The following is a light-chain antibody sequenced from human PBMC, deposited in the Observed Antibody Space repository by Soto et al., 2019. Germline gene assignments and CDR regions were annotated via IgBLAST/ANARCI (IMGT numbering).Light chain of an antibody. CDR2: DAS. V-gene: IGKV3-11*01. CDR1: RSGRSY. CDR3: QQRDAWPPIT. Sequence: EIVLTQSPATPYLSTGETATLSCRASRSGRSYLAWSQQKPCQPPRLLIYDASNRAAGIPARLSGSGSETDVTLTSSNLEPEDFAVYYCQQRDAWPPITFGQGTRLEIK. J-gene: IGKJ5*01.